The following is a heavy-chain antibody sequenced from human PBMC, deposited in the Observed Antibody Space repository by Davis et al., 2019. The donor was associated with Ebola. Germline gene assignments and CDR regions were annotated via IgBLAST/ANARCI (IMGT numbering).Heavy chain of an antibody. D-gene: IGHD3-9*01. Sequence: GESLKISCTTSGFIFTRHWMSWVRQAPGKGLEWVANIKEDGSERDYVDSVKGRFIISSDNARNSVYLQMDRLGADDTAVYYCVRGGYYDSSLFSGFDYWGQGTLVTVSS. CDR3: VRGGYYDSSLFSGFDY. CDR1: GFIFTRHW. V-gene: IGHV3-7*01. CDR2: IKEDGSER. J-gene: IGHJ4*02.